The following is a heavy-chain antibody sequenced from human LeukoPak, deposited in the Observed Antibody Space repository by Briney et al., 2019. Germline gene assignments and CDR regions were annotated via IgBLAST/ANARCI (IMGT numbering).Heavy chain of an antibody. CDR1: GYTFTSYG. CDR2: ISAYNGNT. D-gene: IGHD6-19*01. Sequence: VASVKVSCKASGYTFTSYGISWVRQAPGQGLEWMGWISAYNGNTNYAQKLQGRVTMTTDTSTSTAYMELRSLRSDDTAVYYCARAAGTLTGVAGLSDAFDIWGQGTMVTVSS. J-gene: IGHJ3*02. V-gene: IGHV1-18*01. CDR3: ARAAGTLTGVAGLSDAFDI.